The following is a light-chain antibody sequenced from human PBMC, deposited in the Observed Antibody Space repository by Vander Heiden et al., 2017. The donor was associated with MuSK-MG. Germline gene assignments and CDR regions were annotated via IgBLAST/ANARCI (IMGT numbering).Light chain of an antibody. V-gene: IGKV1-33*01. CDR3: QQYENLPPNT. CDR2: DAS. CDR1: QDISNY. Sequence: DIQMTQSPSSLSASVGDRVTITCQASQDISNYLNWYQQKPGKAPKLLIYDASNLETGVPSRFSGSGYGTDFTFTISSRQPEDIASYYCQQYENLPPNTFGGGTKVEIK. J-gene: IGKJ4*01.